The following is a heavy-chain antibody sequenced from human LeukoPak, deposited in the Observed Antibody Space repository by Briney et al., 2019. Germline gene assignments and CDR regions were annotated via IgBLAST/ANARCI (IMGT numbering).Heavy chain of an antibody. V-gene: IGHV1-2*02. CDR1: GYTFTGYY. CDR2: INPNSGGT. J-gene: IGHJ4*02. D-gene: IGHD1-1*01. Sequence: ASVKVSCKASGYTFTGYYIHWVRQAPGQRLEWMGWINPNSGGTTYAQKFQGRVTLTRATSISTAYMELSRLRSGDTAVYYCARVSRTTGTTNYWGQGTLVTVSS. CDR3: ARVSRTTGTTNY.